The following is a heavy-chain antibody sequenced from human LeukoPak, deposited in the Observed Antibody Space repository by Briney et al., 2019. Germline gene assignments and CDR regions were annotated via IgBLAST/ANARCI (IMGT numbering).Heavy chain of an antibody. Sequence: GGSLRLSCAASGFTFSSYAMHWLRQAPGKGLEWVAVISYDGSNKYYADSVKGRFTISRDNSKNTLYLQMNSLRAEDTAMYYCARGGGMVRGVTYYYYGMDVWGQGTTVTVSS. D-gene: IGHD3-10*01. CDR3: ARGGGMVRGVTYYYYGMDV. V-gene: IGHV3-30-3*01. CDR2: ISYDGSNK. CDR1: GFTFSSYA. J-gene: IGHJ6*02.